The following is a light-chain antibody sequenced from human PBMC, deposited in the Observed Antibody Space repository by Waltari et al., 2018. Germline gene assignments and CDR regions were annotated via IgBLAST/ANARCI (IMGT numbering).Light chain of an antibody. CDR3: QQYYSTPYT. Sequence: DIVMTQSPDSLAVSRGERATINCKSNQSVLYNSNNKNFLAWYQHKAGQPPKLLIYWASTRESGVPDRFSGSGSGTDFTLTISTLQAEDVAVYYCQQYYSTPYTFGQGTKLEIK. J-gene: IGKJ2*01. CDR1: QSVLYNSNNKNF. V-gene: IGKV4-1*01. CDR2: WAS.